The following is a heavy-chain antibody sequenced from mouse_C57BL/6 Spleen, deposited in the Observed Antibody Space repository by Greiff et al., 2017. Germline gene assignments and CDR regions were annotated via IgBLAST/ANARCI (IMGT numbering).Heavy chain of an antibody. D-gene: IGHD1-1*02. Sequence: QVQLQQPGAELVRPGSSVKLSCKASGYTFTSYWMHWVKQRPIQGLEWIGNIDPSDSETHYNQKFKDKATLTVDKSSSTAYMQLSSLTSEDSAVYYCARRGGYGVMMDYWGQGTSVTVSS. CDR3: ARRGGYGVMMDY. CDR2: IDPSDSET. V-gene: IGHV1-52*01. J-gene: IGHJ4*01. CDR1: GYTFTSYW.